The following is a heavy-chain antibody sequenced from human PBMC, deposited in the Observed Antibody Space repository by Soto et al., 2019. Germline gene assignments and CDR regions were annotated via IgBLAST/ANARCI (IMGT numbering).Heavy chain of an antibody. D-gene: IGHD1-20*01. V-gene: IGHV3-30*18. Sequence: GGSLRLSCAASGFTFSSYGMHWVRQAPGKGLEWVAVISYDGSNKYYADSVKGRFTISRDNSKNTLYLQMNSLRAEDTAVYYCAKDRLTGTTAYWGQGTLVTVSS. CDR2: ISYDGSNK. J-gene: IGHJ4*02. CDR3: AKDRLTGTTAY. CDR1: GFTFSSYG.